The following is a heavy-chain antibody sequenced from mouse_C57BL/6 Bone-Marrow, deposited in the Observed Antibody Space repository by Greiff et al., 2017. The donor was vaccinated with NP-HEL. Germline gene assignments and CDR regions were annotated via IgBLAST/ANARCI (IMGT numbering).Heavy chain of an antibody. CDR1: GYAFTNYL. V-gene: IGHV1-54*01. D-gene: IGHD1-1*01. CDR2: INPGSGGT. J-gene: IGHJ2*01. Sequence: QVQLQQSGAELVRPGTSVKVSCKASGYAFTNYLIEWVKQRPGQGLEWIGVINPGSGGTNYNEKFKGKATLTADKSSSTAYMQLSSLTSEDSAVYFCARSGDYYYGSSYVGDYWGQGTTLTVSS. CDR3: ARSGDYYYGSSYVGDY.